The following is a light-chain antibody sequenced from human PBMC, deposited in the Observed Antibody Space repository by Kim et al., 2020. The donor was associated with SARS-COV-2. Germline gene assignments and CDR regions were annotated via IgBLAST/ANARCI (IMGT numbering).Light chain of an antibody. CDR2: WAS. V-gene: IGKV4-1*01. CDR1: QSVLSTTSYENH. Sequence: DIVMTQSPDSLAVSLGERATINCKSSQSVLSTTSYENHLAWFQKKPGQPPKVVIYWASTRASGIPDRFSGSGSGTDFTLTISSLQAEDVAIYYCQQYYSGPRTFGLGTKVDIK. CDR3: QQYYSGPRT. J-gene: IGKJ1*01.